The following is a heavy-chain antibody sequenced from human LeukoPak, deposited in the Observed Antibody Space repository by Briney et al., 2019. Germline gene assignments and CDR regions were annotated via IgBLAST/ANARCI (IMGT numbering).Heavy chain of an antibody. J-gene: IGHJ4*02. CDR2: IWYNGNQ. V-gene: IGHV3-33*01. CDR3: ALEEVAAATAGINS. D-gene: IGHD2-15*01. CDR1: GFTFRTYG. Sequence: GGSLRLSCAVSGFTFRTYGMHWVREAPGKGLEWVSSIWYNGNQYYADSVKGRITISRDNSKNTMYLQMNSLRAEDTAVYFCALEEVAAATAGINSWGQGTLVIVSS.